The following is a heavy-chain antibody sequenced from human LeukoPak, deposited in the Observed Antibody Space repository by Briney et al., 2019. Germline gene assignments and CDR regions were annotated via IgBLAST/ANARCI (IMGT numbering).Heavy chain of an antibody. CDR3: AVRDFDAFDI. Sequence: ASVKVSCKASGYTFTSYAMHWVRQAPGQRLEWMGWINAGNGNTNYAQKLQGRVTMTTDTSTSTAYMELRSLRSDDTAVYYCAVRDFDAFDIWGQGTMVTVSS. CDR1: GYTFTSYA. CDR2: INAGNGNT. D-gene: IGHD5-24*01. V-gene: IGHV1-3*01. J-gene: IGHJ3*02.